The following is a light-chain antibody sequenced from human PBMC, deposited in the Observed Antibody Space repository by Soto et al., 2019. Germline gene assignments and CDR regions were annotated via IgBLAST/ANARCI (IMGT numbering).Light chain of an antibody. CDR3: ATWDDSLSGVV. Sequence: QSVLTQPPSASVTPGQRVTISCSGSSSNIRSNYVYWYQQLPGTAPKLLIYRNNQQPSGVPDRFSGSKSGTSASLAISGLRSEDEADYYCATWDDSLSGVVFGGGTKLTVL. V-gene: IGLV1-47*01. J-gene: IGLJ2*01. CDR1: SSNIRSNY. CDR2: RNN.